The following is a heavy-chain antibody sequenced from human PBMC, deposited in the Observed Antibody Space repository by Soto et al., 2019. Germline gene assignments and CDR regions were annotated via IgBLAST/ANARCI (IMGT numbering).Heavy chain of an antibody. J-gene: IGHJ4*02. D-gene: IGHD4-17*01. CDR3: ARAQNGAPDY. CDR1: GFTFSRFG. V-gene: IGHV3-33*01. CDR2: IWYDGSNK. Sequence: GGSLRLSCAASGFTFSRFGMHWVRQAPGKGLEWVAVIWYDGSNKYYADSVKGRFTMPRDNSKNTLDLQMNSLRAEDTAVYYCARAQNGAPDYWGQGTPVTVSS.